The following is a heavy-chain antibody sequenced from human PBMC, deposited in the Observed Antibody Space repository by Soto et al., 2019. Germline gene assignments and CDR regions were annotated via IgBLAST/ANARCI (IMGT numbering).Heavy chain of an antibody. J-gene: IGHJ6*02. CDR1: GGSVSSGSYY. Sequence: QVQLQESGPGLVKPSETLSLTCTVSGGSVSSGSYYWSWIRQPPGKGLEWIGYIYYSGSTNYNPSLNRRVTLSVDTSKHQFSLKLSSVTAADTAVYYCARGIEGWYQGRYYYGMDVWGQGTTVTVSS. D-gene: IGHD6-19*01. V-gene: IGHV4-61*01. CDR3: ARGIEGWYQGRYYYGMDV. CDR2: IYYSGST.